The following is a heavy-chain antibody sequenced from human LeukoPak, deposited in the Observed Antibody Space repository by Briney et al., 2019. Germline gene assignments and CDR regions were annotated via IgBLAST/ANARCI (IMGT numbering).Heavy chain of an antibody. D-gene: IGHD3-3*01. CDR1: GFTFSSYG. Sequence: GGSLRLSCAASGFTFSSYGMHWVRQAPGKGLEWVAVIWYDGSNKYYADSVKGRFTISRDNSKNTLYLQMNSLRAEDTAVYYCARDRNDFWSGYYELFDYWGQGTLVTVSS. CDR2: IWYDGSNK. V-gene: IGHV3-33*01. J-gene: IGHJ4*02. CDR3: ARDRNDFWSGYYELFDY.